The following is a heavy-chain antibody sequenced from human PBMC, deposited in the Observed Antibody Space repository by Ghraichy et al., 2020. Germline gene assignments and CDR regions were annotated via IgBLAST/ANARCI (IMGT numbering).Heavy chain of an antibody. V-gene: IGHV4-39*01. CDR3: AGHRYSYGYRKDAFDI. J-gene: IGHJ3*02. CDR2: IYYSGST. Sequence: SETLSLTCTVSGGSISSSSYYWGWIRQPPGKGLEWIGSIYYSGSTYYNPSLKSRVTISVDTSKNQFSLKLSSVTAADTAVYYCAGHRYSYGYRKDAFDIWGQGTMVTVSS. CDR1: GGSISSSSYY. D-gene: IGHD5-18*01.